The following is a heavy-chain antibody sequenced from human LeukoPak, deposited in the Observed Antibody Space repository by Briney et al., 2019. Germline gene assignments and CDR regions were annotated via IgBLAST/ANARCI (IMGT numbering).Heavy chain of an antibody. CDR1: GXTFSGSA. D-gene: IGHD5-18*01. Sequence: PGGSLRLSCAASGXTFSGSAMHWVRQASGKGLEWVGRIRSKANSYATAYAASVKGRFTISRDDSKNTAYLQMNSLKTEDTAVYYCTRGYSYAGDVWGQGTAVTVSS. J-gene: IGHJ6*02. CDR3: TRGYSYAGDV. CDR2: IRSKANSYAT. V-gene: IGHV3-73*01.